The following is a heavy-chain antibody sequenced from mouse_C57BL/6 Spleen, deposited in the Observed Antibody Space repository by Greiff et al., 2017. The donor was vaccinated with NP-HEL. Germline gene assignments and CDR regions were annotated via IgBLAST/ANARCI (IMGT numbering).Heavy chain of an antibody. D-gene: IGHD1-1*01. Sequence: QVQLKESGAELAKPGASVKLSCKASGYTFTSYWMHWVKQRPGQGLEWIGYINPSSGYTKYNQKFKDKATLTADKSSSTAYMQLSSLTYEDSAVYYCARMNPDYYGSLYYFDYWGQGTTLTVSS. CDR2: INPSSGYT. CDR3: ARMNPDYYGSLYYFDY. CDR1: GYTFTSYW. J-gene: IGHJ2*01. V-gene: IGHV1-7*01.